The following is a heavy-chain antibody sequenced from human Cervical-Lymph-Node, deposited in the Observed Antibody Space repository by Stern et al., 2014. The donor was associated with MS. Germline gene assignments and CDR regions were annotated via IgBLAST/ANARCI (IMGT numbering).Heavy chain of an antibody. D-gene: IGHD3-22*01. CDR1: GGTFSSYA. J-gene: IGHJ4*02. CDR3: ARDRRHYDTSGGYYFDS. CDR2: IIPIVGTA. Sequence: VQLVQSGAEVKKPWSSVKVSCMASGGTFSSYAIHWVRQAPGQGPEWMGGIIPIVGTANYAQKFQGRVTITADESTSTAYMELSSLRSEDTAVYYCARDRRHYDTSGGYYFDSWGQGTLVTVSS. V-gene: IGHV1-69*12.